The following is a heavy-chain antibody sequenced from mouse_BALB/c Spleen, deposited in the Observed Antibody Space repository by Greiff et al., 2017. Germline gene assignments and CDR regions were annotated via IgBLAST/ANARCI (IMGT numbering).Heavy chain of an antibody. CDR2: INPSNGGT. V-gene: IGHV1S81*02. J-gene: IGHJ2*01. Sequence: QVQLKESGAELVKPGASVKLSCKASGYTFTSYYMYWVKQRPGQGLEWIGGINPSNGGTNFNEKFKSKATLTVDKSSSTAYMQLSSLTSEDSAVYYCTRLYDSFDYWGQGTTLTVSS. D-gene: IGHD2-12*01. CDR1: GYTFTSYY. CDR3: TRLYDSFDY.